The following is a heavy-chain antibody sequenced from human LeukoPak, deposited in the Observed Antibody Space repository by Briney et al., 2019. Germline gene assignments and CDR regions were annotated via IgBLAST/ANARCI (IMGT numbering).Heavy chain of an antibody. V-gene: IGHV4-61*02. J-gene: IGHJ3*01. CDR1: VGSISSGPYY. Sequence: SETLSLTCTVSVGSISSGPYYWNWLRQPAGKGLEWIGRISTTGSTYYNPSLKSRLTLSIDTSDNQFSLSPNSVTAADTAIYYCARDLLRGESGTWFEAFDVWGQGTMVTVSS. CDR3: ARDLLRGESGTWFEAFDV. CDR2: ISTTGST. D-gene: IGHD3-10*01.